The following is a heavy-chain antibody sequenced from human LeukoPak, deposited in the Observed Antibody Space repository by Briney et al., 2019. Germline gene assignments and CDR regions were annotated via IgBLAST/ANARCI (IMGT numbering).Heavy chain of an antibody. CDR1: GFTVSSNY. D-gene: IGHD6-19*01. Sequence: GGSLRLSCAAPGFTVSSNYMSWVRQAPGKGLEWVSVIYSGGSTYYADSVKGRFTISRDNSKNTLYLQMNSLRAEDTAVYYCARGSGWWGDYFDYWGQGTLVTVSS. V-gene: IGHV3-53*01. CDR2: IYSGGST. CDR3: ARGSGWWGDYFDY. J-gene: IGHJ4*02.